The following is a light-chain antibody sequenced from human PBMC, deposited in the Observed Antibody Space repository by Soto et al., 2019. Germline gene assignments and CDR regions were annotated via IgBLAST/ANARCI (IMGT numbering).Light chain of an antibody. J-gene: IGLJ1*01. CDR3: QSFDSSLNGYV. CDR1: GSSIGAPYD. V-gene: IGLV1-40*01. Sequence: QSVLTQPPSVSGAPGQRVTISCTGSGSSIGAPYDVHWYQQLPGAAPKLLSYGNTNRPSGVPDRFSGSKSGTSVSLAITGLQAEDEADYYCQSFDSSLNGYVFGTGTKVTVL. CDR2: GNT.